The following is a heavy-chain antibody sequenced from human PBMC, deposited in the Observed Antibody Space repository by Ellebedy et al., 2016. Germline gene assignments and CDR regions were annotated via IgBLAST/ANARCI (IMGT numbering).Heavy chain of an antibody. V-gene: IGHV3-23*01. Sequence: GESLKISCAASGFTFSSYAMSWVRQAPGKGLEWVSAISGSGGSTYYADSVKGRFTISRDNSKNTLYLQMNSLRAEDTAVYYCAKDIVVVPAAISTLYYYGMDVWGQGTTVTVSS. J-gene: IGHJ6*02. D-gene: IGHD2-2*01. CDR1: GFTFSSYA. CDR2: ISGSGGST. CDR3: AKDIVVVPAAISTLYYYGMDV.